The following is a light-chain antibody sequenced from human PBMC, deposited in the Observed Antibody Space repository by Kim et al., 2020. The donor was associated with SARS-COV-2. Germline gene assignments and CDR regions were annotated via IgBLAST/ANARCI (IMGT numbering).Light chain of an antibody. J-gene: IGKJ2*01. CDR1: QGINNY. CDR3: QQYNGYPYT. Sequence: SASVGYRVTITCRSSQGINNYLAWFQQKPGKAPKSLIYGASTLHRGVPSKFSGSGFGTHFTLTISDLQPEDFASYYCQQYNGYPYTFGQGTKLEI. V-gene: IGKV1-16*02. CDR2: GAS.